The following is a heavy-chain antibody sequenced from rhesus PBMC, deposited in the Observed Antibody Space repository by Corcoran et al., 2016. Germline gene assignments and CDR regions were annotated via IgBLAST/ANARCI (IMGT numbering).Heavy chain of an antibody. CDR2: AETQEGEA. V-gene: IGHV1-111*02. CDR1: GYTFTDHY. CDR3: ASVAF. Sequence: EVQLVQSGAEVKKPGATAKISCKASGYTFTDHYPNWVRQAPGKGIEWMRGAETQEGEAYYAQKLQARVTINEDISTDSAYMELSRLRSEDTAVYYCASVAFWGQGALVTVSS. J-gene: IGHJ1*01.